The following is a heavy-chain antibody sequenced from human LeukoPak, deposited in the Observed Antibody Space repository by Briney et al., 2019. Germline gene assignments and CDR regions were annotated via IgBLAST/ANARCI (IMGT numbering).Heavy chain of an antibody. CDR3: ARGRDYYRRHDAFDI. J-gene: IGHJ3*02. Sequence: KTGGSLRLSCVASGFTFRDYSMNWVRQAPGRGLEWVSSMSGSSTYIYYADSLKGRFTISRDNAKNSLYLQMNSLRAEDTAVYYCARGRDYYRRHDAFDIWGQGTMVTVSS. V-gene: IGHV3-21*01. D-gene: IGHD3-10*01. CDR1: GFTFRDYS. CDR2: MSGSSTYI.